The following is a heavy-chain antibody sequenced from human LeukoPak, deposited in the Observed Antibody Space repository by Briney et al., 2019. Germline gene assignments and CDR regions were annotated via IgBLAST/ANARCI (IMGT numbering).Heavy chain of an antibody. Sequence: GGSPRLSCAASGFTFGTSAMSWVRQAPGKGPEWVSTFGRSGSDTYYSDSVKGRFTIFRDNSKNTLYLQMNSLRDEDTAVYYCAKGSLGGWYYFDYWGQGTLVTVSS. V-gene: IGHV3-23*01. CDR3: AKGSLGGWYYFDY. CDR2: FGRSGSDT. D-gene: IGHD6-19*01. J-gene: IGHJ4*02. CDR1: GFTFGTSA.